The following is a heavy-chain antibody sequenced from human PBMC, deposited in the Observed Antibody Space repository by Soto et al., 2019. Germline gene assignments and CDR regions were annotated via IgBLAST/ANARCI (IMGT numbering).Heavy chain of an antibody. Sequence: TLSLTCTVSGGSISGYYWSWIRQPPGKGLEWIGYIYYSGSINYSPSLKSRVTISVDTSKNQYSLKLSSVTAADTAVYYCARFRSAAGTGGTNWFDPWGQGTLVTVSS. J-gene: IGHJ5*02. V-gene: IGHV4-59*01. CDR2: IYYSGSI. D-gene: IGHD6-13*01. CDR1: GGSISGYY. CDR3: ARFRSAAGTGGTNWFDP.